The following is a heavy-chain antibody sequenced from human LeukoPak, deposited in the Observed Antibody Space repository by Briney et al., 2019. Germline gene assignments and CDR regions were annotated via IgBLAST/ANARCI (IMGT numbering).Heavy chain of an antibody. CDR2: ISSNSSYI. Sequence: PGGSLRLSCAASGFTFSSYSMNWVRQAPGKGLEWVSSISSNSSYIYYADSVKGRFTISRDNAKNSLYLQMNSLRAEDTAVYYCAREAGTSYDWFDPWGQGTLVTVSS. J-gene: IGHJ5*02. CDR1: GFTFSSYS. CDR3: AREAGTSYDWFDP. V-gene: IGHV3-21*01. D-gene: IGHD6-19*01.